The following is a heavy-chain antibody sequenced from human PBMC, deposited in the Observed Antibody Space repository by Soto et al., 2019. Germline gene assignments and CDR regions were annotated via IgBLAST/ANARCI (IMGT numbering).Heavy chain of an antibody. Sequence: SETLSLTCAVYVGSFSGYYWNLIRQPPGKGLEWIGSIYFSGSTYYNLSLKSRVTILVDTSKNQFSLKLSSVTAADTAVYYCARVWGGAFDIWGQGTMVTVSS. D-gene: IGHD3-10*01. V-gene: IGHV4-34*01. CDR3: ARVWGGAFDI. CDR2: IYFSGST. CDR1: VGSFSGYY. J-gene: IGHJ3*02.